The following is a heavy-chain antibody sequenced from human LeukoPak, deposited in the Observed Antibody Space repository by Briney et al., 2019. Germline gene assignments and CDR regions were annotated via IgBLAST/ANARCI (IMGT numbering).Heavy chain of an antibody. D-gene: IGHD5-24*01. CDR1: GFTFSSYW. J-gene: IGHJ4*02. CDR2: INSDGSST. Sequence: GGSLRLSCAASGFTFSSYWMHWARQAPGKGLVWVSRINSDGSSTSYADSVKGRFTISRDNAKNTLYLQMNSLRAEDTAVYYCATSVEMATADYWGQGTLVTVSS. V-gene: IGHV3-74*01. CDR3: ATSVEMATADY.